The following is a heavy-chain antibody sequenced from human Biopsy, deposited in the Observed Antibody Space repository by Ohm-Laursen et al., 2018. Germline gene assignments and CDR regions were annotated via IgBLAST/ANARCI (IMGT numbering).Heavy chain of an antibody. V-gene: IGHV1-24*01. Sequence: GPSVKASCKVSGYTLNELSMHWVRQVPGKGLEWRGGFAPENGKTVYAQNFQARVSLTGDTTTDTAYMELRSLRSEDTAVYYCAADINVWNVNYWGQGTQVTVSS. D-gene: IGHD1-1*01. CDR1: GYTLNELS. CDR2: FAPENGKT. CDR3: AADINVWNVNY. J-gene: IGHJ4*02.